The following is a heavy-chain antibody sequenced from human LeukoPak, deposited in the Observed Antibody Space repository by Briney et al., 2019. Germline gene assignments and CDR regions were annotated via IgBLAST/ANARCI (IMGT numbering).Heavy chain of an antibody. CDR1: GGSISSSSYY. Sequence: SETLSIACTVSGGSISSSSYYWGWIRQPPGKGLEWIGSINYSGNTYYNPSLKSRVTISVDTSRNQFSLKLISVTAADTALYYCARIDTVVLPSTMFDYWGQGTLVTVSS. CDR2: INYSGNT. CDR3: ARIDTVVLPSTMFDY. D-gene: IGHD2-2*01. V-gene: IGHV4-39*01. J-gene: IGHJ4*02.